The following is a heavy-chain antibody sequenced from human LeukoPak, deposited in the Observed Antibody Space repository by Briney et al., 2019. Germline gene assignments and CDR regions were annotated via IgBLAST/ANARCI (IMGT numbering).Heavy chain of an antibody. D-gene: IGHD3-10*01. V-gene: IGHV4-30-4*01. J-gene: IGHJ5*02. CDR1: GDSISSGDYY. Sequence: SETLSLTCTVSGDSISSGDYYWSWIRQPPGKGLEWIGEINHSGSTNYNPSLKSRVTISVDTSKNQFSLKLSSVTAADTAVYYCAGAEYYYGSGKVDPWGQGTLVTVSS. CDR2: INHSGST. CDR3: AGAEYYYGSGKVDP.